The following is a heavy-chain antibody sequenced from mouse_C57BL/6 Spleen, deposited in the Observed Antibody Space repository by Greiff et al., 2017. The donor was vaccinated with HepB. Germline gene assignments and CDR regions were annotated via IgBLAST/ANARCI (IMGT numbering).Heavy chain of an antibody. J-gene: IGHJ3*01. CDR1: GYTFTDYY. V-gene: IGHV1-26*01. Sequence: VQLQQSGPELVKPGASVKISCKASGYTFTDYYMNWVKQSHGKSLEWIGDINPNNGGTSDNQKFKGKATLTVDKSSSTAYMELRSLTSEDSAVYYWARYGSSPWFAYWGQGTLVTVSA. D-gene: IGHD1-1*01. CDR3: ARYGSSPWFAY. CDR2: INPNNGGT.